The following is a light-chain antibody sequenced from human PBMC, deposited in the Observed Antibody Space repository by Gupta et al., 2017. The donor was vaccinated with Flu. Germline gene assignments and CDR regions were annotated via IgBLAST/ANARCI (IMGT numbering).Light chain of an antibody. J-gene: IGKJ3*01. V-gene: IGKV3-11*01. CDR2: DAS. Sequence: EIVLTQSPATLSLSPGERATLSCRASQSVSSYLAWYQQKPGQAPRLLIYDASNRATGIPARFSGSGSGTDFTLTISSREPEDFAVYYCQQHSNWPHFTFGHGTKVDIK. CDR3: QQHSNWPHFT. CDR1: QSVSSY.